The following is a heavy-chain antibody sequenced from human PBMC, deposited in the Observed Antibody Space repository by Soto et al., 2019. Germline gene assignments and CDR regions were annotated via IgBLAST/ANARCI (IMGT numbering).Heavy chain of an antibody. CDR3: ARDVVTAVAGSVNWFDP. Sequence: QVQLVESGGGVVQSGRSLTLSCAGSGFSLRTYGMQWLRRAPGKGLEWVAFIWYDGTKKFYANSVKGRSTISKDNSNNTLYLQMSGLRAEDTAVYYCARDVVTAVAGSVNWFDPWGQGTLVTVSS. D-gene: IGHD6-19*01. CDR1: GFSLRTYG. CDR2: IWYDGTKK. J-gene: IGHJ5*02. V-gene: IGHV3-33*01.